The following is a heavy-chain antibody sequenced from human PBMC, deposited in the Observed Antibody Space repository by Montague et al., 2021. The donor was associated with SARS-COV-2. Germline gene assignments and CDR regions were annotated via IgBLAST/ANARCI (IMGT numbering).Heavy chain of an antibody. CDR1: GGSFSGYY. J-gene: IGHJ6*02. CDR2: INHSGST. D-gene: IGHD1-26*01. Sequence: SETLSLTCAVYGGSFSGYYWSWIRQPPGKGLEWIGEINHSGSTNYNPSLKSRVTISVDTSKNQFSLKLSSVTAADTAVYYCARGRVVGALAFYYYYGMDVWGHGATVTVSS. CDR3: ARGRVVGALAFYYYYGMDV. V-gene: IGHV4-34*01.